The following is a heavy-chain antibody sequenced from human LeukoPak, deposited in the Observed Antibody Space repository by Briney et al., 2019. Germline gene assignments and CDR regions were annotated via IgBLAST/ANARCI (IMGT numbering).Heavy chain of an antibody. Sequence: PGTSLRLSCAASGFTFSSYGMHWVRQAPGKGLEWVAIIWYDGSNKYYADSVKGRFTISRDTSKNTLYLQMDSLRAEDTAVYYCASGDTTGYSGDAFNIWGQGTMVTVSS. V-gene: IGHV3-33*03. CDR3: ASGDTTGYSGDAFNI. J-gene: IGHJ3*02. CDR2: IWYDGSNK. D-gene: IGHD3-22*01. CDR1: GFTFSSYG.